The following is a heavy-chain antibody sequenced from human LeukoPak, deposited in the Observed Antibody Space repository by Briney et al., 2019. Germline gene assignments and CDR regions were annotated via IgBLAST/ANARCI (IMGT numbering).Heavy chain of an antibody. D-gene: IGHD3-22*01. J-gene: IGHJ3*02. CDR3: AREGYYDTSASGAFDI. CDR1: GGSISSSSYY. V-gene: IGHV4-39*07. Sequence: SETLSLTCTVSGGSISSSSYYWGWIRQPPGKGLEWIGSINYSGKTYYNPSLKSRVTISVDTSKNQFSLRLSSVTAADTAVYYCAREGYYDTSASGAFDIWGQGTVVTVSS. CDR2: INYSGKT.